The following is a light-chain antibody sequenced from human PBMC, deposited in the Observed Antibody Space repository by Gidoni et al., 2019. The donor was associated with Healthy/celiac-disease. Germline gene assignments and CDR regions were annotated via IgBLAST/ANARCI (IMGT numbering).Light chain of an antibody. CDR1: QSISSY. Sequence: DIQMTQSPSSLSASVGDRVTITCRASQSISSYLNWYQQKPGKAPKLLIYAASSLQSGVPSRFSGSGSGTDFTLTISSLEPEDFATYYCQQSYDWALFTFGPGTKVDIK. CDR2: AAS. V-gene: IGKV1-39*01. CDR3: QQSYDWALFT. J-gene: IGKJ3*01.